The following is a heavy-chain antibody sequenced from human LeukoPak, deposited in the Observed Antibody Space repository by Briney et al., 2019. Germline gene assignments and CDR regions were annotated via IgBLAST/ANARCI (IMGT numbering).Heavy chain of an antibody. Sequence: TGGSLRLSCAASGFTFSSYWMSWVRQAPGKGLEWVANIKQDGSEKYYVDSVKGRFTISRDSAKNSLYLQMNSLRAEDTAVYYCARVDLTGYYPKYYFDYWGQGTLVTVSS. CDR2: IKQDGSEK. V-gene: IGHV3-7*01. CDR1: GFTFSSYW. D-gene: IGHD3-9*01. J-gene: IGHJ4*02. CDR3: ARVDLTGYYPKYYFDY.